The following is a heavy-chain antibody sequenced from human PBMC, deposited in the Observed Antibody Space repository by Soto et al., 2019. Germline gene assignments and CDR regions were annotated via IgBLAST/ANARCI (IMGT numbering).Heavy chain of an antibody. CDR3: AHISTLVAYFGF. Sequence: QITLKESGPTLVKPTQTLTLTCTFSGFSLSTSGVGVGWIRQPPGKALEWLALIYWDGNNHYSPFLKSRLTVXKXXSKHQVVLRMTNMDPVDTATYYCAHISTLVAYFGFWGQGTLVTVSS. CDR2: IYWDGNN. J-gene: IGHJ4*02. V-gene: IGHV2-5*02. CDR1: GFSLSTSGVG. D-gene: IGHD2-15*01.